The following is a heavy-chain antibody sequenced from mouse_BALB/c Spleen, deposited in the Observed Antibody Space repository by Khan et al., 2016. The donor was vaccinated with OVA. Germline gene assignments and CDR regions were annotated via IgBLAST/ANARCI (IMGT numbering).Heavy chain of an antibody. D-gene: IGHD1-1*01. Sequence: EVQLVETGPDLVKPSQSLSLTCTVTGYSITSGYSWHWIRQFPGNKLEWMGYIHYSGSTNYNPSLKSRISITRDTSKNQFFLQLNSVTTEDTATYYCVRSGTTVVAYWYFDVWGAGTTVTVSS. CDR3: VRSGTTVVAYWYFDV. J-gene: IGHJ1*01. CDR2: IHYSGST. CDR1: GYSITSGYS. V-gene: IGHV3-1*02.